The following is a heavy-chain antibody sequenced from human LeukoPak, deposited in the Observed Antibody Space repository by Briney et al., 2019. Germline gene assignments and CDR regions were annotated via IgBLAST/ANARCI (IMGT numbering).Heavy chain of an antibody. D-gene: IGHD5-24*01. CDR2: IRVYNGDT. V-gene: IGHV1-18*01. Sequence: ASVKVSCKPSGYTFTSYGIGWVRQAPGQGLEWMGWIRVYNGDTNYAQKFKGRVTMTTDTSINTAYMELRSLGSDDTAVYYCARGGSRVTTINILDYWGQGTLVTVSS. CDR1: GYTFTSYG. CDR3: ARGGSRVTTINILDY. J-gene: IGHJ4*02.